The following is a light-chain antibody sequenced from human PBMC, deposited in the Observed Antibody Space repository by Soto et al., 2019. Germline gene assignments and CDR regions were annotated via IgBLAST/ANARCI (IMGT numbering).Light chain of an antibody. Sequence: EIVLTQSPGTLSLSPGERATLSCRASQSVSSNYLAWYQQKPGQAPRLLIYGASSRATGIPDRFSGSGSGTDFTLTITRMEPEDFAVYYCQQYGTSRRTFGQGPKVEIK. V-gene: IGKV3-20*01. J-gene: IGKJ1*01. CDR3: QQYGTSRRT. CDR1: QSVSSNY. CDR2: GAS.